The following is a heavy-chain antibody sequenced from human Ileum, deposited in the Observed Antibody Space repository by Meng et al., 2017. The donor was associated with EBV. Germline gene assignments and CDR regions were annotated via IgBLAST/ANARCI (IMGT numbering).Heavy chain of an antibody. D-gene: IGHD3-22*01. CDR1: GGFFSGYY. V-gene: IGHV4-34*02. Sequence: QQQQCGSGLLKPSETLSLTCAVYGGFFSGYYWSWIRQSPGKGLEWIGEINHSGSTNYNPSLKSRVTISVDTSKNQFSLKLTSVTAADTAVYYCAREARSSGYHPGIGPWGQGTLVTVSS. CDR3: AREARSSGYHPGIGP. J-gene: IGHJ5*02. CDR2: INHSGST.